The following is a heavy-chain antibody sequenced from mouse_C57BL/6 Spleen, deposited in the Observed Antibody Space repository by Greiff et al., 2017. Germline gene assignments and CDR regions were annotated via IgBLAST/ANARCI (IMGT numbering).Heavy chain of an antibody. Sequence: VQLQQPGAELVRPGSSVKLSCKASGYTFTSYWMHWVKQRPIQGLEWIGNIDPSDSETHYNQKFKDKATLTVDKSSSTAYMQLSSLTSEDSAVYYCARRGLITTVVGGYWYFDVWGTGTTVTVSS. J-gene: IGHJ1*03. CDR3: ARRGLITTVVGGYWYFDV. V-gene: IGHV1-52*01. CDR1: GYTFTSYW. D-gene: IGHD1-1*01. CDR2: IDPSDSET.